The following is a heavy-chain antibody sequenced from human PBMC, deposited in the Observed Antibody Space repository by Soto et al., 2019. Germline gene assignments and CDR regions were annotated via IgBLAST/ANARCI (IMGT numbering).Heavy chain of an antibody. D-gene: IGHD3-3*01. CDR3: AKGVWSGTSRAYYLDY. CDR1: GYTFTSYY. J-gene: IGHJ4*02. Sequence: ASVKVSCKASGYTFTSYYMHWVRQAPGQGLEWMGIINPSGGSTSYAQKYQGRVTMTRDTSTSTVYMELSSLRSEDTAVYYCAKGVWSGTSRAYYLDYWGQGTLVTVSS. CDR2: INPSGGST. V-gene: IGHV1-46*01.